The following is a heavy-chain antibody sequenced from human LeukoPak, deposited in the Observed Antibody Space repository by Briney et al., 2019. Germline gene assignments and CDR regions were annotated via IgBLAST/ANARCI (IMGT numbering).Heavy chain of an antibody. Sequence: SETLSLTCTVSGGSISSSSYYWSWLRQPAGKGLEWIGRIYTSGSTNYNPSLKSRVTMSVDTSKNQFSLKLSSVTAADTAVYYCARARSHRFYNWFDPWGQGTLVTVSS. CDR3: ARARSHRFYNWFDP. V-gene: IGHV4-61*02. CDR2: IYTSGST. CDR1: GGSISSSSYY. J-gene: IGHJ5*02.